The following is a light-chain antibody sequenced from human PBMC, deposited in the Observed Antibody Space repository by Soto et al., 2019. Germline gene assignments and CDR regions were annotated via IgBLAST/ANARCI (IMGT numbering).Light chain of an antibody. CDR1: SSDVGGYSY. CDR2: DVT. J-gene: IGLJ3*02. Sequence: QSALTQPASVSGSPGQSITISCTGTSSDVGGYSYVSWYQHHPGKAPKLMIYDVTNRPSGVSNRFSGSKSGNTASLTISGLQAEDEADYYCTSYTTSSPDLVFGGGTKLTVL. V-gene: IGLV2-14*03. CDR3: TSYTTSSPDLV.